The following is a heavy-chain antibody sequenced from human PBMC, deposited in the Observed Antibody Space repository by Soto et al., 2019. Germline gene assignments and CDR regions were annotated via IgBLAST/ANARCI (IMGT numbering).Heavy chain of an antibody. CDR3: ARISDLWGARRTDV. CDR2: IHYTGTT. D-gene: IGHD3-3*01. J-gene: IGHJ6*02. V-gene: IGHV4-39*01. CDR1: GDSIRSGIYY. Sequence: SETLSLTCTVSGDSIRSGIYYWGWIRQPPGTGLEWIGSIHYTGTTYYNPSLKSRVAMSVDTSENRFSVTLTSVTAADTSVYYCARISDLWGARRTDVWGPGTTVTVFS.